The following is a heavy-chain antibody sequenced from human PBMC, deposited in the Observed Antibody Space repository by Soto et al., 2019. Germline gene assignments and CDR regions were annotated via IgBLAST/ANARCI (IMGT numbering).Heavy chain of an antibody. J-gene: IGHJ4*02. CDR1: GGSISRSNW. Sequence: LSLTFAVSGGSISRSNWWRCVLQPPWNGLEWIGEIYHSGSTNYHPSLKSRVTISVEKSKNQFSLKLTSLTAADTAAYYCARSITFQWLFFHFYGQGTLFTVYS. CDR2: IYHSGST. CDR3: ARSITFQWLFFHF. D-gene: IGHD3-9*01. V-gene: IGHV4-4*02.